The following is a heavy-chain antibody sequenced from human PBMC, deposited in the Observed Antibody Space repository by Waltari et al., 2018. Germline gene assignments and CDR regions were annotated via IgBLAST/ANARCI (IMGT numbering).Heavy chain of an antibody. D-gene: IGHD3-10*01. V-gene: IGHV1-69*05. CDR1: GGTFSSYA. CDR2: SIPIFGTA. J-gene: IGHJ4*02. CDR3: ASGASGSYKRYFDY. Sequence: QVQLVQSGAEVKKTGSSVKVSCKASGGTFSSYAISWVRQAPGQWLEWMGWSIPIFGTANYAQKFQGRVTSTTDESTSTAYMELSSLRSEDTAVYYCASGASGSYKRYFDYWGQGTLVTVSS.